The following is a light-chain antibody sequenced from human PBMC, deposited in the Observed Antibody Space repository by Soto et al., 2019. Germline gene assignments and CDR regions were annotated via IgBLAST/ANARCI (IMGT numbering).Light chain of an antibody. V-gene: IGKV2-40*01. CDR1: QSLLDSDDGNTY. CDR2: TVS. Sequence: IVMTQTPLSLTVTPGEPASISCRSSQSLLDSDDGNTYLDWYLQKPGQSQQLLIYTVSYRASGVPDRFSGSGSGTDFTLKISRVEAEDVGVYYCMQRIAFPLTFGGGTKVEIK. CDR3: MQRIAFPLT. J-gene: IGKJ4*01.